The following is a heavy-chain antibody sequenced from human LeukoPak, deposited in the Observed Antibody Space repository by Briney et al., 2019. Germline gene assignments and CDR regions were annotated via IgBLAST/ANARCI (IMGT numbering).Heavy chain of an antibody. D-gene: IGHD3-3*01. CDR1: GGSISSGDYY. V-gene: IGHV4-61*08. Sequence: SETLSLTCTVSGGSISSGDYYWSWIRQPPGKGLEWIGYIYYSGSTNYNPSLKSRVTISVDTSKNQFSLKLSSVTAADTAVYYCARSGNYDFWNGYYLGLTTRNWFDPWGQGTLVTVSS. CDR2: IYYSGST. J-gene: IGHJ5*02. CDR3: ARSGNYDFWNGYYLGLTTRNWFDP.